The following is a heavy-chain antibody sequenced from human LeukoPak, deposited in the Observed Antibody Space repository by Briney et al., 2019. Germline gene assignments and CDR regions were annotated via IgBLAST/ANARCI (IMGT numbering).Heavy chain of an antibody. Sequence: GGSLRLSCAASGFTFSSYAMHWVRQAPGKGLEWVAVISYDGSNKYHADSVKGRFTISRDNSKNTLYLQMNSLRAEDTAVYYCARAGSSSTSSSLDYWGQGTLVTVSS. D-gene: IGHD6-6*01. V-gene: IGHV3-30-3*01. CDR3: ARAGSSSTSSSLDY. CDR2: ISYDGSNK. CDR1: GFTFSSYA. J-gene: IGHJ4*02.